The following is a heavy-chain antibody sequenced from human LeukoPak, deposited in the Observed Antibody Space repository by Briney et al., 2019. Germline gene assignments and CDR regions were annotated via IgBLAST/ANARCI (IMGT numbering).Heavy chain of an antibody. V-gene: IGHV1-69*05. CDR3: AKDLLRYPDHMDV. D-gene: IGHD3-9*01. Sequence: ASVKVSCKASGGTFSSYAISWVRQAPGQGLEWMGGIIPIFGTANYAQKFQGRVTITTDESTSTAYMELSSLRSEDTALYYCAKDLLRYPDHMDVWGQGTTVTVSS. CDR2: IIPIFGTA. CDR1: GGTFSSYA. J-gene: IGHJ6*02.